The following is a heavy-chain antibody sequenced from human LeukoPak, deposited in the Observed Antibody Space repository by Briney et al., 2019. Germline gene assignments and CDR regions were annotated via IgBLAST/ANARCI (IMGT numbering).Heavy chain of an antibody. CDR2: IYPGDSDS. V-gene: IGHV5-51*01. CDR3: ARLKGSGIMGTIYFDF. Sequence: GESLKISCKGSGYSFTSYWIGWVRQMPGKGLEWMGIIYPGDSDSRYSPSFQGQVTFSADRSITTAYLQWSSLKASDTAMYYCARLKGSGIMGTIYFDFWGQGTLVTVSS. D-gene: IGHD1-26*01. J-gene: IGHJ4*02. CDR1: GYSFTSYW.